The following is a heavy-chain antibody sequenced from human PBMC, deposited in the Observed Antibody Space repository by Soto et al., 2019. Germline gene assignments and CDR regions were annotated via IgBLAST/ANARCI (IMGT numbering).Heavy chain of an antibody. CDR3: ARENVDIVAASDY. J-gene: IGHJ4*02. Sequence: SETLPLTCTVAGGSISSSSYNWGWIRQPPGKGLEWIGSIYYSGSTYYNPSLKSRVTISVDTSKNQFSLKLSSVTAADTAVYYCARENVDIVAASDYWGQGTLVTVSS. V-gene: IGHV4-39*02. D-gene: IGHD5-12*01. CDR1: GGSISSSSYN. CDR2: IYYSGST.